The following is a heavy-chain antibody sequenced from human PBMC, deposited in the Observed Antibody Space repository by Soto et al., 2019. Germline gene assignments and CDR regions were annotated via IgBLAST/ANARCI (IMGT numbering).Heavy chain of an antibody. Sequence: EVQLVESGGGLVQPGGSLRLSCAASGFTFSSYWMSWVRQAPGKGLEWVANIKQDGSEKYYVDSVKGRFTISRDNAKNSLYLQMNSLRAEDPAVYYCARDSSVWSRYNWFDPWGQGTLVTGSS. CDR1: GFTFSSYW. CDR3: ARDSSVWSRYNWFDP. J-gene: IGHJ5*02. D-gene: IGHD6-19*01. V-gene: IGHV3-7*01. CDR2: IKQDGSEK.